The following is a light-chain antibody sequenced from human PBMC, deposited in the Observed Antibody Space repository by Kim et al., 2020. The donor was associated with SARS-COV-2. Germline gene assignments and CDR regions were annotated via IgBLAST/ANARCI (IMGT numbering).Light chain of an antibody. CDR1: SSDVGGYEY. CDR3: SSYTSSSTWV. Sequence: GRSITISCTGNSSDVGGYEYVSWYQQHPGKAPKLMIYDVSKRPSGVSNRFSGSKYGNTAFLTISGLQAEDETDYYCSSYTSSSTWVFGGGTQLTVL. V-gene: IGLV2-14*04. CDR2: DVS. J-gene: IGLJ3*02.